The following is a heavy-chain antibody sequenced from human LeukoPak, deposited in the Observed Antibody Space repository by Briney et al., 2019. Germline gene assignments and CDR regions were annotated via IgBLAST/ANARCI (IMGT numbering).Heavy chain of an antibody. V-gene: IGHV3-30*02. D-gene: IGHD6-13*01. CDR2: IRYDESNK. Sequence: GGSLRLSCAASGFTFSNYGTHWVRQAPGKGLEWVAFIRYDESNKYYADSVKGRFTISRDNSKNTLYLQMNSLGAEDTAVYYCAKRYAAAGTLDYWGQGTLVTVSS. J-gene: IGHJ4*02. CDR3: AKRYAAAGTLDY. CDR1: GFTFSNYG.